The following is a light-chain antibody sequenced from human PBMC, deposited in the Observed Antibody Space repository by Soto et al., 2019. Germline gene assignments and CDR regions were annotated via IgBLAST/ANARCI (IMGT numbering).Light chain of an antibody. CDR1: QSIASY. CDR2: GAS. V-gene: IGKV3-11*01. Sequence: EIVLTQSPATLSLSPGDRATLSCRASQSIASYLVWYQQKPGQAPRLLVSGASNRAAGIPARFSGRGSGTDFTLTISSLEREDFAVDYCQRRFDWPPAFGGGNKVEIK. CDR3: QRRFDWPPA. J-gene: IGKJ4*01.